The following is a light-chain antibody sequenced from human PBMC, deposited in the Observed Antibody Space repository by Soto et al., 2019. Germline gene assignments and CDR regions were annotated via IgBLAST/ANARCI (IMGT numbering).Light chain of an antibody. J-gene: IGLJ2*01. CDR1: NSDVGGYNF. V-gene: IGLV2-14*01. CDR3: SSYTGSDTLI. CDR2: EVT. Sequence: QSVLTQPASVSGSPGQSITISCTGTNSDVGGYNFVSWYQQQPGKAPKLMVYEVTNRPSGVSFRFSGSKSGNTASLTISGLQAEDEADYFCSSYTGSDTLIFGGGTKLTVL.